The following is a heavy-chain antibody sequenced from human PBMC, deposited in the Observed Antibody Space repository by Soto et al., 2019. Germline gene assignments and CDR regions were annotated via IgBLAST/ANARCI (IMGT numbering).Heavy chain of an antibody. Sequence: SGPTLVNPTETLTLTCTVSGLSLSNARMGVSWIRQPPGKALEWLAHIFSNDEKSYSTSLKSRLTISKDTSKSQVVLTMTNMDPVDTATYYCARTVSGYGYYYYYGMDVWGQGTTVTVSS. CDR3: ARTVSGYGYYYYYGMDV. V-gene: IGHV2-26*01. CDR1: GLSLSNARMG. CDR2: IFSNDEK. J-gene: IGHJ6*02. D-gene: IGHD5-12*01.